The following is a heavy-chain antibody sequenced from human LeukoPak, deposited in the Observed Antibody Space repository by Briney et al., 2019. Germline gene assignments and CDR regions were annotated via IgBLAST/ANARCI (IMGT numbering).Heavy chain of an antibody. J-gene: IGHJ4*02. CDR3: TRRPY. CDR1: GFTFSSSE. CDR2: INSNGDFK. V-gene: IGHV3-48*03. Sequence: GGSLRLSCTASGFTFSSSEMNWVRQAPGKGLEWVSYINSNGDFKYYADSVKGRFTISRDNAKNSLYLQMNSLRAEDTALYYCTRRPYWGRGTLVSVSS.